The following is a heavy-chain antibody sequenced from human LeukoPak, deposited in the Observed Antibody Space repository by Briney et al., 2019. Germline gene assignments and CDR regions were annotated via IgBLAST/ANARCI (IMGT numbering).Heavy chain of an antibody. D-gene: IGHD3-3*01. CDR3: ARRIDLSFDS. CDR2: IFPYDSDT. J-gene: IGHJ4*02. CDR1: GYSFTSYW. V-gene: IGHV5-51*01. Sequence: PGESLKISCKGSGYSFTSYWIGWVRQMPGQGLELMGVIFPYDSDTRYNPSFQGQVTISVDRSISTAYLQWSSLKASDTAIYFCARRIDLSFDSWGQGTLVTVSS.